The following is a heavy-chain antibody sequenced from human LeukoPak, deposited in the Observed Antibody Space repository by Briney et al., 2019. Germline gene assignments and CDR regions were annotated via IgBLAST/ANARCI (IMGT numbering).Heavy chain of an antibody. J-gene: IGHJ2*01. Sequence: SETLSLTCTVSGGSISRFYWSWVRQPSGKGLVWIGYIYYSGSTNYNPSLKSRVTISVDTSKNQFSLKLSSVTAADTAVYYCARRNYDILTGYLNPYWYFDLWGRGTLVTVSS. V-gene: IGHV4-59*08. CDR2: IYYSGST. CDR3: ARRNYDILTGYLNPYWYFDL. CDR1: GGSISRFY. D-gene: IGHD3-9*01.